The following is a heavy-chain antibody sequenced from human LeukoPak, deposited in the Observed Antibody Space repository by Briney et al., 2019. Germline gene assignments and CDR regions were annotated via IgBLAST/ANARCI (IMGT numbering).Heavy chain of an antibody. CDR1: GFTFSSYW. Sequence: GGSLRLSCSATGFTFSSYWMGWVRQAPGKGLKWVANIKQDGTEKNYVDSVKGRFTISRDNAKNSLYLQMNSLRVEDTAVYYCARDCGSGSSFPFDYWGQGTLVTVSS. CDR2: IKQDGTEK. CDR3: ARDCGSGSSFPFDY. J-gene: IGHJ4*02. D-gene: IGHD2-2*01. V-gene: IGHV3-7*01.